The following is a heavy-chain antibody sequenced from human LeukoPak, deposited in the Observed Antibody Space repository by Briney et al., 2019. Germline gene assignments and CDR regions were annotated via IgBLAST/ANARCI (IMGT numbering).Heavy chain of an antibody. V-gene: IGHV3-23*01. CDR2: ITGSGGTT. J-gene: IGHJ6*03. CDR3: AKDLVATGHYYYMDV. Sequence: GGTLRLSCAASGFTFSSYAMSWVRQPPGKGLEWVSTITGSGGTTYYADSVKGRFTISRDNSKNTLSLQMHSLRAEDTATYYCAKDLVATGHYYYMDVWAKGTTVTVSS. D-gene: IGHD5-12*01. CDR1: GFTFSSYA.